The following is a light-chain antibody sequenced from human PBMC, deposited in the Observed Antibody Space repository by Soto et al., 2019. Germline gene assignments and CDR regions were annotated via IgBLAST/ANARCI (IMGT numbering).Light chain of an antibody. CDR3: LLYFGGAQV. J-gene: IGLJ3*02. CDR2: STN. V-gene: IGLV7-43*01. CDR1: SGAVTSGFY. Sequence: QTVVTQEPSLTVSPRVTVTLTCASSSGAVTSGFYPNWFQQKPGQAPRALIYSTNNKHSWTPARFSGSLLGGKAALTLSGVQPEDEAEYYCLLYFGGAQVFGGGTKVTVL.